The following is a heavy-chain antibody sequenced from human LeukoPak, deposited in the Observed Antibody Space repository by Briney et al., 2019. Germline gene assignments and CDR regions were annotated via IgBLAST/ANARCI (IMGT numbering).Heavy chain of an antibody. V-gene: IGHV1-18*01. J-gene: IGHJ3*02. CDR1: GYTFTSYG. D-gene: IGHD3-22*01. CDR3: ATTLDYYDSSVLRIGAFDI. CDR2: ISAYNGNT. Sequence: ASVKVSCKASGYTFTSYGISWVRQAPGQGLEWVGWISAYNGNTNYAQKLQGRVTMTTDTSTSTAYMELRGLRSDDTAVYYCATTLDYYDSSVLRIGAFDIWGQGTMVTVSS.